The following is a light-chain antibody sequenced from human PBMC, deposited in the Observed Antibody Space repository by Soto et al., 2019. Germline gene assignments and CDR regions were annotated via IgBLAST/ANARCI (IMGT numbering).Light chain of an antibody. CDR2: EVS. V-gene: IGLV2-14*01. CDR1: SSDVGGYDY. CDR3: SSYSRSSTYV. J-gene: IGLJ1*01. Sequence: QSALTQPASVSGSPGQSITISCTGTSSDVGGYDYVSWYQQHPGKAPKLIIFEVSNRPSGVSNRFSGSKSANTASLTISGLQAEDEADYYCSSYSRSSTYVFGTGTKLTVL.